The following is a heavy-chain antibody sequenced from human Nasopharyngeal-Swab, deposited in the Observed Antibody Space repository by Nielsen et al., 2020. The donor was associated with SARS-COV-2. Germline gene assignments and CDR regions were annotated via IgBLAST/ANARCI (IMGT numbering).Heavy chain of an antibody. CDR3: ARDRVFGYTGAWNSVFDY. J-gene: IGHJ4*02. CDR1: GFTFSNIC. V-gene: IGHV3-7*01. Sequence: GGSLRLSCSSSGFTFSNICMSWVRQAPEKWLEWVASINQDGSAQNYVDSVRGRLTISRDNTKNSLYLRMDSLRIEDTGVYYCARDRVFGYTGAWNSVFDYWGQGTLVAVSS. D-gene: IGHD2-8*02. CDR2: INQDGSAQ.